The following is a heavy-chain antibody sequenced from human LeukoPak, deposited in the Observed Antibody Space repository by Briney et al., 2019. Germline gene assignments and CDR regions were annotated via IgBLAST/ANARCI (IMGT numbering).Heavy chain of an antibody. CDR3: AKDRWRDGSSSFDN. CDR1: GYTFTIYS. Sequence: ASVTVSCTASGYTFTIYSINWVRQAPGQGLEWKGWISTYNGNTNDAQKLQGRVTMTTDTSTSTAYMELRSLRSDDTAVYYCAKDRWRDGSSSFDNWGQGTLVTVSS. CDR2: ISTYNGNT. J-gene: IGHJ4*02. D-gene: IGHD6-6*01. V-gene: IGHV1-18*01.